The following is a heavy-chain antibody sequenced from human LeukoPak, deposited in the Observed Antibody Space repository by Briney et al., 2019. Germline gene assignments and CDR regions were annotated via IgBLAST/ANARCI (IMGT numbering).Heavy chain of an antibody. CDR2: ISGSGNYT. CDR3: AKSFLGFCSGGSCYGWDY. V-gene: IGHV3-23*01. Sequence: GGSLRLSCAASGFTFSSYAMSWVRQAPGKGLEWVSTISGSGNYTYYADSVKGRFTISRDNSKNTLYLQMNSLRAEDTAVYHCAKSFLGFCSGGSCYGWDYWGQGTLVTVSS. J-gene: IGHJ4*02. CDR1: GFTFSSYA. D-gene: IGHD2-15*01.